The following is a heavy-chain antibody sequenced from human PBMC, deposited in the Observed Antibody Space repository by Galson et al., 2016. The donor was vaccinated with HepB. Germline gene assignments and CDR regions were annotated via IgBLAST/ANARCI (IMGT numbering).Heavy chain of an antibody. J-gene: IGHJ4*02. V-gene: IGHV1-69*13. D-gene: IGHD3-10*01. Sequence: SVKVSCKASGGMFNSYSIDWVRQAPGQGLEWLGGIIPILGSTNYAQKIQDRLTITADESTTTAYMDLSRLTSEDTAVYFCATSGSVKIGNWHYWGQGTLVTVS. CDR3: ATSGSVKIGNWHY. CDR1: GGMFNSYS. CDR2: IIPILGST.